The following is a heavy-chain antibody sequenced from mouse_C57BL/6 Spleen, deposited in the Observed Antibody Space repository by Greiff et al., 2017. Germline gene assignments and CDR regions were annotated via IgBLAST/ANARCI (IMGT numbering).Heavy chain of an antibody. CDR2: IFPVDGDT. Sequence: QVQLQQSGPVLVKPGAPVKISCKASVYASSSSWLNWVKQRPGKGLVWIGRIFPVDGDTHYAGKIKAEATLTGDKSSSTACMQLGGLTSEDSAVYFCARSSSSLDDWGQGTTLTVSS. CDR1: VYASSSSW. V-gene: IGHV1-82*01. CDR3: ARSSSSLDD. D-gene: IGHD1-1*01. J-gene: IGHJ2*01.